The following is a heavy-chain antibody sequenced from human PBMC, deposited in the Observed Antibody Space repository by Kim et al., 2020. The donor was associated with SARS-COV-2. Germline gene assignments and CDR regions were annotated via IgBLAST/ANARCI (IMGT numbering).Heavy chain of an antibody. J-gene: IGHJ6*02. CDR3: ARDFMPRASDDYGDYGEGYYYCGMDV. V-gene: IGHV3-20*04. Sequence: GGSLRLSCAASGFTFGDYGMSWVRQAPGKGLEWVSGINWNGGSTGYADSVKGRFTISRYNAKNSLYLQMNSLRAEDTALYYCARDFMPRASDDYGDYGEGYYYCGMDVWGQGTTVTVSS. CDR2: INWNGGST. CDR1: GFTFGDYG. D-gene: IGHD4-17*01.